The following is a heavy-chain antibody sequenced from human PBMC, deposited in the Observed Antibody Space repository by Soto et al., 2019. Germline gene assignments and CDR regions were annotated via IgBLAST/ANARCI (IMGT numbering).Heavy chain of an antibody. J-gene: IGHJ5*02. CDR3: AFQPRYYDILS. CDR1: GGTFSSYA. Sequence: GASVKLSCKASGGTFSSYAISWVRQAPGQGLEWMGGIIPIFGTANYAQKFQGRVTITADESTSTAYMELSSLRSEDTAVYYCAFQPRYYDILSWGQGTLVTVSS. D-gene: IGHD3-9*01. CDR2: IIPIFGTA. V-gene: IGHV1-69*13.